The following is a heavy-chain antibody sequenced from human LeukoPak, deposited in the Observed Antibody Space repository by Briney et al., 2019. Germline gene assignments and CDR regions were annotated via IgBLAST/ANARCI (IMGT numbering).Heavy chain of an antibody. CDR3: AKDYDYGDKSFDY. V-gene: IGHV3-23*01. CDR2: ISRSGGTT. J-gene: IGHJ4*02. Sequence: PGGSLRLSCAASGFTFSTSSMSWVRQAPGKGLEWVSTISRSGGTTNYADSVKGRFTISRDNSKNTLYLQMNSLRAEDTAVYYCAKDYDYGDKSFDYWGQGTLVTASS. D-gene: IGHD4-23*01. CDR1: GFTFSTSS.